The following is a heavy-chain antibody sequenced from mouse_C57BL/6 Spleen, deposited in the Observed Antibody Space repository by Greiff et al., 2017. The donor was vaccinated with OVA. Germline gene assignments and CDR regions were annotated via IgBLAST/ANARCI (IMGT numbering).Heavy chain of an antibody. CDR2: IHPNSGST. J-gene: IGHJ1*03. Sequence: QVQLQQSGAELVKPGASVKLSCKASGYTFTSYWMHWVKQRPGQGLEWIGMIHPNSGSTNYNEKFKSKATLTVDKSSSTAYMQLSSLTSEDSAVYYCAGTGRDWYFDVWGTGTTVTVSS. CDR1: GYTFTSYW. CDR3: AGTGRDWYFDV. D-gene: IGHD4-1*01. V-gene: IGHV1-64*01.